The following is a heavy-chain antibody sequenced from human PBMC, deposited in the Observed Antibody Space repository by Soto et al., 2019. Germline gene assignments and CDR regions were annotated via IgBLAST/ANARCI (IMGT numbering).Heavy chain of an antibody. CDR1: GDSVNSENSY. V-gene: IGHV4-61*01. Sequence: PWETLSLTCTVSGDSVNSENSYWNWIRQAPGKGPEWIGYIYYNGGTNYNPSLRSRATILLDTSTNQFSLTLTSVTSADTAVYCCARDGGRGRGDIGQYWRRGILVTVSS. J-gene: IGHJ4*02. CDR3: ARDGGRGRGDIGQY. D-gene: IGHD3-16*02. CDR2: IYYNGGT.